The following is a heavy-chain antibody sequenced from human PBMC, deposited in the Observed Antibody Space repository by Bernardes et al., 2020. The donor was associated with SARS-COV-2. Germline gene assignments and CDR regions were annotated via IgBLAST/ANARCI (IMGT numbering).Heavy chain of an antibody. V-gene: IGHV4-34*01. CDR2: IIHSGSS. Sequence: SETLSLTCAVYGGSFSDYYWSWIRQPPGKGLEWIGEIIHSGSSNQNPSLKSRVTISVDTSKNQFSLKLSSVTAADTAVYYCARGGYDFWSGYVRAFDIWGQGNMVTVSS. CDR1: GGSFSDYY. J-gene: IGHJ3*02. D-gene: IGHD3-3*01. CDR3: ARGGYDFWSGYVRAFDI.